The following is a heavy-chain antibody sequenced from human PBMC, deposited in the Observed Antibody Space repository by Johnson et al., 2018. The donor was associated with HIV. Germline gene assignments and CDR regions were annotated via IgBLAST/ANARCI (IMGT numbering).Heavy chain of an antibody. D-gene: IGHD1-26*01. Sequence: QVQLVESGGGVVKPGGSLRLSCAASGSTFSDYYMSWIRQAPGKGLEWVSYISGSGGTIYYADSVKGRFTISRDNAKNSLYLQMNSLTPDDTAVYSCARSWELGETAFDIWGQGTMVTVSS. CDR3: ARSWELGETAFDI. V-gene: IGHV3-11*01. J-gene: IGHJ3*02. CDR1: GSTFSDYY. CDR2: ISGSGGTI.